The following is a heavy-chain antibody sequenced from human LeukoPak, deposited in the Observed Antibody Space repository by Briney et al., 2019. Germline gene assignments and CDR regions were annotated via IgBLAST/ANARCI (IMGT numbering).Heavy chain of an antibody. J-gene: IGHJ4*02. V-gene: IGHV4-34*01. CDR2: INHSGST. D-gene: IGHD4-17*01. CDR3: ARALTTVTDPYYFDY. CDR1: GGSFSGYY. Sequence: SETLSLTCAVYGGSFSGYYWSWIRQPPGKGLEWIGEINHSGSTNYNPSLKSRVTISVDTSKNQFSLKLSSVTAADTAVYYCARALTTVTDPYYFDYRGQGTLVTVSS.